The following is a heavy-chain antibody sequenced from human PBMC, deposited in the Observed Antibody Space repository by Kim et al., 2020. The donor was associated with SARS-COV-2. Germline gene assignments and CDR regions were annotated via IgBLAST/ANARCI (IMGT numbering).Heavy chain of an antibody. V-gene: IGHV3-30*04. CDR3: ARETVAGSYGMDV. J-gene: IGHJ6*02. CDR1: GFTFSSYA. D-gene: IGHD6-19*01. Sequence: GGSLRLSCAASGFTFSSYAMHWVRQAPGKGLEWVAVISYDGSNKYYVDSVKGRFTISRDNSKNTLYLQMNSLRAEDTAVYYCARETVAGSYGMDVWGQGTTVTVSS. CDR2: ISYDGSNK.